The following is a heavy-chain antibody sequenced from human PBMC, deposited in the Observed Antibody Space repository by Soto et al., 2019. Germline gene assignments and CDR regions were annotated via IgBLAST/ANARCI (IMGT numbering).Heavy chain of an antibody. CDR3: ARELGYSYADAFDI. V-gene: IGHV1-2*02. Sequence: QVQLVQSGAEVKKPGASVKVSCKASGYTFTGYYMHWVRQAPVQGLEWMGWINPNSGGTNYAQKFQGRVTMTRDTSISTAYMALSRLRSYDTDVYYCARELGYSYADAFDIRGQGTMVTVSS. CDR2: INPNSGGT. D-gene: IGHD5-18*01. J-gene: IGHJ3*02. CDR1: GYTFTGYY.